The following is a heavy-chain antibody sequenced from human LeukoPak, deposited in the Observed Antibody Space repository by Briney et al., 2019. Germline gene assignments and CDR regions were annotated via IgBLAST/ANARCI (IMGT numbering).Heavy chain of an antibody. D-gene: IGHD2-2*01. V-gene: IGHV1-46*01. CDR1: GYTFTSYY. Sequence: ASVKVSCKASGYTFTSYYMHWVRQAPGQGLEWMGIINPSGGSTSYAQKFQGRVTMTRDMSTSTVYMELSSLRSEDTAVYYCATVAVVPAANYYYYYYMDVWGKGTTVTVSS. CDR2: INPSGGST. CDR3: ATVAVVPAANYYYYYYMDV. J-gene: IGHJ6*03.